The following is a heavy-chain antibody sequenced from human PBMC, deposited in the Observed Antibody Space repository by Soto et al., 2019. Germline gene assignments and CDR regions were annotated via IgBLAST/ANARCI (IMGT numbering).Heavy chain of an antibody. V-gene: IGHV4-34*01. CDR3: ARVGYSYGYQNNWFDP. CDR2: INHSGST. J-gene: IGHJ5*02. Sequence: ETLSLTCAVYGGSFSGYYWSWIRQPPGKGLEWIGEINHSGSTNYNPSLKSRVTISVDTSKNQFSLKLSSVTAADTAVYYCARVGYSYGYQNNWFDPWGQGTLVTVSS. D-gene: IGHD5-18*01. CDR1: GGSFSGYY.